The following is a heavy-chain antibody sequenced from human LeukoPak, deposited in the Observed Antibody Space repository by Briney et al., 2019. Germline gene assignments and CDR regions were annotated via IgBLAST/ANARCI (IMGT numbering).Heavy chain of an antibody. CDR3: AREVAAAEPYYFDY. J-gene: IGHJ4*02. V-gene: IGHV3-30*04. CDR1: GFTFSSYA. D-gene: IGHD6-25*01. Sequence: QSGRSLRLSCAASGFTFSSYAMHWVRQAPGKGLEWVAVISYDGSNKYYADSVKGRFTISRDNSKNTLYLQMNSLRAEDTAVYYCAREVAAAEPYYFDYWGQGTLVTASS. CDR2: ISYDGSNK.